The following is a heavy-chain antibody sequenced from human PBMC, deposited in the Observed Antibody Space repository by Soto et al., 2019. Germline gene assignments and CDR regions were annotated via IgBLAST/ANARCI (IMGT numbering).Heavy chain of an antibody. V-gene: IGHV3-21*01. CDR2: ISSSSSYI. CDR3: ARVIVVVPAARYYYGMDV. D-gene: IGHD2-2*01. CDR1: GFTFSSYS. J-gene: IGHJ6*02. Sequence: GGSLRLSCAASGFTFSSYSMNWVRQAPGKGLEWVSSISSSSSYIYYADSVKGRFTISRDNAKNSLYLQMNSLRAEDTAVYYCARVIVVVPAARYYYGMDVWGQGTTVTVSS.